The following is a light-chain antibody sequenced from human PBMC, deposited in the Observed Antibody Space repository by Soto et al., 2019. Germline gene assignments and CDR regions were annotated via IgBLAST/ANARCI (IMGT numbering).Light chain of an antibody. CDR1: SCYVCGYNY. CDR3: CSHAGSYTYV. V-gene: IGLV2-11*01. J-gene: IGLJ1*01. Sequence: SALTQTRSESGSRGQSVTISCTGTSCYVCGYNYVSLYQQRPGKAPHLMIYDVSKRPSGVPDLFSGSTSGTTASLSISGLQAEDEADYYCCSHAGSYTYVFGTGTKVTVL. CDR2: DVS.